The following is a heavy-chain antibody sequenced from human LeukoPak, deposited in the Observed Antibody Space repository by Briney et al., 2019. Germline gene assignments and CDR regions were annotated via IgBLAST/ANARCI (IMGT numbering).Heavy chain of an antibody. V-gene: IGHV1-46*01. J-gene: IGHJ5*02. CDR3: ASRNCSSTSCYHWFDP. CDR2: INPSGGST. CDR1: GYTFTSYY. Sequence: ASVKVSCKASGYTFTSYYMHWVRQAPGQGLERMGIINPSGGSTSYAQKFQGRVTMTRDTSTSTVYMELSSLRSEDTAVYYCASRNCSSTSCYHWFDPWGQGTLVTVSS. D-gene: IGHD2-2*01.